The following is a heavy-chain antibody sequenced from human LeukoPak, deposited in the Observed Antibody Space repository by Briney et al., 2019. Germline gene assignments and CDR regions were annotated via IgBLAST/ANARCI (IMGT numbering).Heavy chain of an antibody. CDR2: IYSGGST. J-gene: IGHJ3*02. D-gene: IGHD4-17*01. Sequence: GGSLRLSCAASGFTVSSNYMSWVRQAPGKGLDWVSVIYSGGSTYYADSVKGRFTISRDNSKNTLYLQMNSLRAEDTAVYYCARAVTTPDAFDIWGQGTMVTVSS. CDR1: GFTVSSNY. V-gene: IGHV3-66*01. CDR3: ARAVTTPDAFDI.